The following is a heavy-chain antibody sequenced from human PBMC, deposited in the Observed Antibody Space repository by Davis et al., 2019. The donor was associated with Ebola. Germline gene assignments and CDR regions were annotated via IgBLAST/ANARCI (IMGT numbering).Heavy chain of an antibody. CDR1: GYTFTSYT. CDR3: ARLWQTFEY. Sequence: AASVKVSCKASGYTFTSYTITWLRQAPGQGLEWMGRISVYNGETIYAQRFQERVTMTTDTSTSTAYMELRSLRSDDTAVYYCARLWQTFEYWGQGTLVTVSS. CDR2: ISVYNGET. V-gene: IGHV1-18*04. J-gene: IGHJ4*02.